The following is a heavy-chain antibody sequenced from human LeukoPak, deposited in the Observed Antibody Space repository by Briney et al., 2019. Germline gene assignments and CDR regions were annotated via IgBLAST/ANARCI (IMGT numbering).Heavy chain of an antibody. CDR1: GFTFTSHW. V-gene: IGHV3-74*01. CDR2: INGDGSGS. J-gene: IGHJ4*02. Sequence: GGSLRLSCTASGFTFTSHWMHWVRQAPGKGLVWVSRINGDGSGSNHADSVKGRFTISRDNAKNTLYLQMNSLRAEDTAVYYCARDRVYGSGSSDCWGQGTQVTVSS. CDR3: ARDRVYGSGSSDC. D-gene: IGHD3-10*01.